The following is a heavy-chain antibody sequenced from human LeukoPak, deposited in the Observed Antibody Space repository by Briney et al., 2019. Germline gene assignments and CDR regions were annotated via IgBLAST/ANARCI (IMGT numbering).Heavy chain of an antibody. D-gene: IGHD6-13*01. CDR1: GYTFTGYY. CDR2: INPNSGGT. Sequence: ASVKVSCKASGYTFTGYYMHWVRQAPGQGLEWMGWINPNSGGTNYARKFQGRVTMTRDTSISTAYMELSRLRSDDTAVYYCARGGRSSWGIGNYYYYYMDVWGKGTTVTVSS. V-gene: IGHV1-2*02. CDR3: ARGGRSSWGIGNYYYYYMDV. J-gene: IGHJ6*03.